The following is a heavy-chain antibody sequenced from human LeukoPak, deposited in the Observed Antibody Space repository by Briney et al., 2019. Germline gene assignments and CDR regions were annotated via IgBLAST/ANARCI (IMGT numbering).Heavy chain of an antibody. V-gene: IGHV3-7*01. CDR2: IKYDGSYT. D-gene: IGHD4-17*01. J-gene: IGHJ4*02. CDR1: GFDLNNYY. CDR3: TRDEVATVTTYRFDF. Sequence: PGGSVRLFCEASGFDLNNYYKRWVPQAPGKGLEWLANIKYDGSYTYYVDSLNGRFTISRDNAKNSLYLEMSSLRADDTAVDYCTRDEVATVTTYRFDFWGEGALVTVSS.